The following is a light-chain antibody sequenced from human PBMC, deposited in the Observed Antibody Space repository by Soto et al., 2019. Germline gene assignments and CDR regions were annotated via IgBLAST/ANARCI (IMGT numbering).Light chain of an antibody. CDR3: QQYGGVPYT. V-gene: IGKV3-20*01. Sequence: EIVLTQSPGTLSLSPGQRATLSCRARGSISSDNLAWNQQRLGKAPRLLIYGASSGATGIPDRFSGSGSGTDFTLTISRLEPEDFAIYYCQQYGGVPYTFGQGTKLEIK. J-gene: IGKJ2*01. CDR2: GAS. CDR1: GSISSDN.